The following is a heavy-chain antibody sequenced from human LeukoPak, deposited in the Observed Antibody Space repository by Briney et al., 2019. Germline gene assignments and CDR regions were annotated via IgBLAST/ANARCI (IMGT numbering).Heavy chain of an antibody. CDR1: GFTFSLYS. CDR3: ARFALKTPPTD. Sequence: NPGGSLRLSCAASGFTFSLYSMNWVRQAPGKGLEWVSSISGSSSYIYYADSVKGRFSISRDNAKNSLYLQMNSLRAEDTAVYYCARFALKTPPTDWGQGTLVTVSS. V-gene: IGHV3-21*01. CDR2: ISGSSSYI. J-gene: IGHJ4*02.